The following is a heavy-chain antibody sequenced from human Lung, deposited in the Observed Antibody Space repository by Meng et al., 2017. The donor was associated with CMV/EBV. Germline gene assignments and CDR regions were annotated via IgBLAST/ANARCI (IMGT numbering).Heavy chain of an antibody. Sequence: ASXXVSCKASGYTFTGYYMPWVRQAPGQGLEWMGWINPNSGGTNYAQKFQGRVTMTRDTSISTAYMELSRLRSDDTAVYYCARVRSRGMDVWGQGTTVTVSS. CDR2: INPNSGGT. CDR1: GYTFTGYY. V-gene: IGHV1-2*02. CDR3: ARVRSRGMDV. D-gene: IGHD3-16*01. J-gene: IGHJ6*02.